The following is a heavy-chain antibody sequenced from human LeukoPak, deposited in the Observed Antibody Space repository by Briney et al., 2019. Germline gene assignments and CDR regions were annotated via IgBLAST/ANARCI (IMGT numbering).Heavy chain of an antibody. CDR2: IRHDGSDK. J-gene: IGHJ4*02. CDR1: AFTFTNYD. CDR3: AKGDY. Sequence: GGSLRLSCAASAFTFTNYDFHWVRQAPGKGLEWVAFIRHDGSDKFYAGSVKGRFTISRDNSKNTLYLQMNSLRAEDTAVYYCAKGDYWGQGTLVTVSS. V-gene: IGHV3-30*02.